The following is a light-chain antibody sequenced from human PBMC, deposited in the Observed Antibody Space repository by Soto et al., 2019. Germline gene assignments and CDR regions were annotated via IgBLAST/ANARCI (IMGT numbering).Light chain of an antibody. V-gene: IGKV3-20*01. J-gene: IGKJ1*01. CDR1: QSVSSTY. CDR3: HQYSSSTKT. CDR2: GAS. Sequence: EIVFTQSTGTLSLSPGERATLSCRASQSVSSTYLAWCQQRPGQAPRLIIYGASSRATGIPDRVSGSGSGTDFTRTNSRLEPEDFAVDYCHQYSSSTKTFGPGTKVDIK.